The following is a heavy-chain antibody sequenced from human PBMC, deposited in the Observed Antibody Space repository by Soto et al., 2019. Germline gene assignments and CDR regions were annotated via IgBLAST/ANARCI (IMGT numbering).Heavy chain of an antibody. V-gene: IGHV1-46*03. J-gene: IGHJ4*02. CDR3: ARKQDYYDSREPFDY. CDR1: GYTFTSYY. CDR2: INPSGGST. D-gene: IGHD3-22*01. Sequence: ASVKVSCKASGYTFTSYYMHWVRQAPGQGLEWMGIINPSGGSTSYAQKFQGRVTMTRDTSTSTVYVELSSLRSEDTAVYYCARKQDYYDSREPFDYWGQGTLVTVSS.